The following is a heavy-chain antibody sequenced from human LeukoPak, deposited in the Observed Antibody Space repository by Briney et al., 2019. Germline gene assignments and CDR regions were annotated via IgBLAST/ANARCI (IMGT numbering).Heavy chain of an antibody. CDR2: ISSSSSTI. Sequence: GGSLRLSCAASGFTFSSYSMNWVRQAPGKGLEWVSYISSSSSTIYYADSVKGRFTISRDNAKNSLYLQMNSLRAEDTAVYYCARDVYYYDSSGYYYMDYWGQGTLVTVSS. D-gene: IGHD3-22*01. CDR3: ARDVYYYDSSGYYYMDY. J-gene: IGHJ4*02. CDR1: GFTFSSYS. V-gene: IGHV3-48*04.